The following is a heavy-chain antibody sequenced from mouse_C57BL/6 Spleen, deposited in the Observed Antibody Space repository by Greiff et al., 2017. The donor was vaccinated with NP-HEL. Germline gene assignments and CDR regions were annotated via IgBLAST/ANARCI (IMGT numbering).Heavy chain of an antibody. Sequence: DVQLQESGPELVKPGASVKIPCKASGYTFTDYNMDWVKQSHGKSLEWIGDINPNNGGTNYNQKFKGKATLTVDKSSSTAYMELRSLTSEDTAVYYCARETTVVAEDWYFDVWGTGTTVTVSS. CDR1: GYTFTDYN. V-gene: IGHV1-18*01. D-gene: IGHD1-1*01. CDR2: INPNNGGT. J-gene: IGHJ1*03. CDR3: ARETTVVAEDWYFDV.